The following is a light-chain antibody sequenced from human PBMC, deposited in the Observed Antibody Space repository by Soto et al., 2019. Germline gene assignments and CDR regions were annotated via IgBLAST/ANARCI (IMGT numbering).Light chain of an antibody. CDR1: SSDVGAYNY. Sequence: QSVLTQPPSASGSPGQSVTISCTGTSSDVGAYNYVSWYQQHPGKAPQLMIFEASKRPSGVPDRFSGSKSGNTASLTVSGLQAEDEADYYCSSYAGSNNVVFGGGTKLTVL. J-gene: IGLJ2*01. CDR3: SSYAGSNNVV. V-gene: IGLV2-8*01. CDR2: EAS.